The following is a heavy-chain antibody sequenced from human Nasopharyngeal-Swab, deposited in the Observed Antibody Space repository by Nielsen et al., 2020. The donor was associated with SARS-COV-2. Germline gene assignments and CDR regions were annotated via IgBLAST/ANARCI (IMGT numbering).Heavy chain of an antibody. CDR1: GGSISSSIYY. CDR2: IYYSGST. D-gene: IGHD3-3*01. V-gene: IGHV4-39*01. CDR3: ARHSDASYYDFWSGYINWFDP. J-gene: IGHJ5*02. Sequence: SETLSLTFTVSGGSISSSIYYWGWIRQPPGKGLEWIGSIYYSGSTYYNPSLTSRVTISLDTSKNQFSLKLSSVTAADTDVYYCARHSDASYYDFWSGYINWFDPWGQGTMVTVSS.